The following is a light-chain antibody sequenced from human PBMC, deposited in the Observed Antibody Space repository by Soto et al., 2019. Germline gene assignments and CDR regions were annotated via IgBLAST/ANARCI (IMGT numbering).Light chain of an antibody. V-gene: IGKV3D-15*01. CDR2: DAS. J-gene: IGKJ4*01. CDR3: QRYNNWPLT. Sequence: EVVMRQSPATLSVSPGEVATLSFSASQGIGDTLAWYQHKPGQTPRLLIYDASNRATGIPARFRGSGSGTEFTLTINSLQSEDFAVYYCQRYNNWPLTFGGGTKVDIK. CDR1: QGIGDT.